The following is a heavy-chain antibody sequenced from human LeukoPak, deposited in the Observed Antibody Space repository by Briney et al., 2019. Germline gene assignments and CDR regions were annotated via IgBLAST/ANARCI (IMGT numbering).Heavy chain of an antibody. D-gene: IGHD5-24*01. V-gene: IGHV3-21*01. CDR1: GFTFSSYS. CDR3: ARDHKWLQINKGRRDLDY. Sequence: PGGSLRLSCAASGFTFSSYSMNWVRQAPGKGLEWVSSISSSSSYIYYADSVKGRFTISRDNAKNSLYLQMNSLRAEDTDVYYCARDHKWLQINKGRRDLDYWGQGTLVTVSS. J-gene: IGHJ4*02. CDR2: ISSSSSYI.